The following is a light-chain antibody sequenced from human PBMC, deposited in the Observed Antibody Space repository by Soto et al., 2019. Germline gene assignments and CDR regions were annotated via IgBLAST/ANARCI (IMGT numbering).Light chain of an antibody. CDR2: DVS. CDR1: SSDVGSYNL. J-gene: IGLJ2*01. CDR3: CSYAGSVV. Sequence: QSVLTQPASVSGSPGQSITISCTGTSSDVGSYNLVSWYQQHPGKAPKLMIYDVSKRPSGVSNRFSGSKSGNPASLTISGLQAEDEADYYCCSYAGSVVFGGGTKVTVL. V-gene: IGLV2-23*02.